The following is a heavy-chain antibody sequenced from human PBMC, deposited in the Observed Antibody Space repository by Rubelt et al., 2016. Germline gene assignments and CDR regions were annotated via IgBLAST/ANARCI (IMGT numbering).Heavy chain of an antibody. J-gene: IGHJ4*02. CDR1: GGSFSGYY. Sequence: QEQLQQWGAGLLTPSETLSLNCAVYGGSFSGYYWSWTRQPPGKGLEWFGEINHSGSTNYNPSLKSRVTISGDTSKTPVSLKLSAVTASDTALYYCARGKEGLGVTMMDYWGQGTLVTVSS. D-gene: IGHD3-22*01. CDR2: INHSGST. CDR3: ARGKEGLGVTMMDY. V-gene: IGHV4-34*01.